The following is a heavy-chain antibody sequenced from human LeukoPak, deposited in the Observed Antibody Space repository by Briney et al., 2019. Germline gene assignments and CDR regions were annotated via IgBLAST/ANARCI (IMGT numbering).Heavy chain of an antibody. D-gene: IGHD3-22*01. CDR1: GFTFNIYA. CDR3: AKDPDYYDSSGPYFDY. J-gene: IGHJ4*02. Sequence: GGSLRLSCAVSGFTFNIYAMSWVRQAPGKGLEWVAFIRYDGSNKYYADSVKGRFTISRDNSKNTLYLQMNSLRAEDTAVYYCAKDPDYYDSSGPYFDYWGQGTLVTVSS. V-gene: IGHV3-30*02. CDR2: IRYDGSNK.